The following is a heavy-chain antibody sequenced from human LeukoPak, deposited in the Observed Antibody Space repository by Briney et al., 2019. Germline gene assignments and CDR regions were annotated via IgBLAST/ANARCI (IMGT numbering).Heavy chain of an antibody. J-gene: IGHJ6*03. CDR1: GYTFTSYD. D-gene: IGHD3-3*01. CDR2: MNPNSGNT. Sequence: ASVKVSCKASGYTFTSYDINWVRQATGQGLEWMGWMNPNSGNTGYAQKFQGRVTITRNTSISTAYMELSSLRSEDTAVYYCARGGYYDFWSGYYSDIYYYYYMDVWGKETTLTVSS. CDR3: ARGGYYDFWSGYYSDIYYYYYMDV. V-gene: IGHV1-8*03.